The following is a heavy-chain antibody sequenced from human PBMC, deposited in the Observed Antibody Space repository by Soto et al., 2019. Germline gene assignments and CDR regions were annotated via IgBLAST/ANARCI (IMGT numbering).Heavy chain of an antibody. CDR1: GFTFSSYS. J-gene: IGHJ4*02. CDR3: ARGSVVVTAPFDY. Sequence: PGGSLRLSCAASGFTFSSYSMNWVRQAPGKGLEWVSYISSSSSTIYYADSVKGRFTISRDNAKNSLYLQMNSLGDEDTAVYYCARGSVVVTAPFDYWGQGTLVTVSS. D-gene: IGHD2-21*02. CDR2: ISSSSSTI. V-gene: IGHV3-48*02.